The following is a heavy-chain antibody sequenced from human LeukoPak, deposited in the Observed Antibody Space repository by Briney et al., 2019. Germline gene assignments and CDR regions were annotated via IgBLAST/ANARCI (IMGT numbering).Heavy chain of an antibody. D-gene: IGHD7-27*01. CDR3: ARGVWAPFDS. CDR2: IKQDGSEK. CDR1: GFNLSNYW. J-gene: IGHJ4*02. Sequence: PGGSLRLSCAASGFNLSNYWMNWVRQAPGKGLEWVANIKQDGSEKNYVDSVKDRFTISRDNAKNSLILQMNSLRDEDTAVYYCARGVWAPFDSWGQGTLVSVSS. V-gene: IGHV3-7*01.